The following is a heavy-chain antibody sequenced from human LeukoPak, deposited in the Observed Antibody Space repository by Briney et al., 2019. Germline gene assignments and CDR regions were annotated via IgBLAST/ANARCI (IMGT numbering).Heavy chain of an antibody. Sequence: GGSLRLSCTASGFTFGDYAMSWVRQARGKGLEWVGLIRSKAYGGTTEYAASVKGRFTISRDDSKSIAYLQMNSLKTEDTAVYYCTRFVDTAMVMTYGMDVWGQGTTVTVSS. CDR2: IRSKAYGGTT. J-gene: IGHJ6*02. CDR3: TRFVDTAMVMTYGMDV. V-gene: IGHV3-49*04. D-gene: IGHD5-18*01. CDR1: GFTFGDYA.